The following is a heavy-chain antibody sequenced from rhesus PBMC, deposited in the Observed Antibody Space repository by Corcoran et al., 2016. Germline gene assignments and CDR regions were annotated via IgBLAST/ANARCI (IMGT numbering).Heavy chain of an antibody. V-gene: IGHV3S5*01. CDR1: GFSCSNYG. CDR3: AKAPIDS. Sequence: EVQLVEAGGGLVQPGGSLRLSCAASGFSCSNYGMHWVRQAPGRWLELVPNLCTGSVSTYYADSVKGPLTISTSNSKNTLALQLTRLRVDDTAVYYGAKAPIDSLGQGVLVTVSS. CDR2: LCTGSVST. J-gene: IGHJ4*01.